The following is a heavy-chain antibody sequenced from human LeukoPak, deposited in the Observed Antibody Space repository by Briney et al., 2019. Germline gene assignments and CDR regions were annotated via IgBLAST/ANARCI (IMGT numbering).Heavy chain of an antibody. Sequence: GGSLRLSCAASGFTFSSYAMSWVRQAPGKGLEWVSAINRSGGSTYYADSVKGRFTISRDNSKNTLYLQMNSLRAEDTAVYYCAKEDNPRGLILEQRTPFDYWGQGTLVTVSS. J-gene: IGHJ4*02. CDR2: INRSGGST. CDR3: AKEDNPRGLILEQRTPFDY. CDR1: GFTFSSYA. V-gene: IGHV3-23*01. D-gene: IGHD1/OR15-1a*01.